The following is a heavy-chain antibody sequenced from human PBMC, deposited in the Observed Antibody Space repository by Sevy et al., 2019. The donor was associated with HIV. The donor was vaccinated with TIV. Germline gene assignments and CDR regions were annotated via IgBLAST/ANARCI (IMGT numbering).Heavy chain of an antibody. V-gene: IGHV1-69*13. CDR3: ARGGPDDILTHYGMDV. D-gene: IGHD3-9*01. CDR2: IIPILGTT. Sequence: ASVKVSCKAFGGSFSFYGISWVRQAPGQGLEWMAGIIPILGTTKYAQKFQGRVTITADESTRTVYMEFTSLRSEDTAVYYCARGGPDDILTHYGMDVWGQGTTVTVSS. CDR1: GGSFSFYG. J-gene: IGHJ6*02.